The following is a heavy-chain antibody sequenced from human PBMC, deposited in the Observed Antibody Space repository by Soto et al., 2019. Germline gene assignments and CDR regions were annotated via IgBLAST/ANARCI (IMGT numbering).Heavy chain of an antibody. V-gene: IGHV4-39*01. CDR2: LYYSGNT. D-gene: IGHD2-15*01. Sequence: QLQLQESGPGLVKPSETLSLTCTVSGGSISSFNYFWGWIRQPPGKGLERIGSLYYSGNTYYNPSLQSRVTMSVDTSKKQCTLTLRSVTAADTAVYYCARGGGSTFNWFDPWGQGNLVTVSP. CDR3: ARGGGSTFNWFDP. CDR1: GGSISSFNYF. J-gene: IGHJ5*02.